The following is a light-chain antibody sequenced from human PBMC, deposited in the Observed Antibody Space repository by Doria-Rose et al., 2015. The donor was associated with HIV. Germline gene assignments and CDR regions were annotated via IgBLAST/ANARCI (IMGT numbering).Light chain of an antibody. CDR1: QRFSSTY. CDR2: DGS. V-gene: IGKV3-20*01. J-gene: IGKJ1*01. Sequence: TQSPGTLSLSPGDRATLSCRASQRFSSTYLAWYQQQPGQAPSLLIYDGSTRATGIPDRCSASGSGTDFTLTINRLEPEDFALYYCQQYGTSWTFGQGTKVEI. CDR3: QQYGTSWT.